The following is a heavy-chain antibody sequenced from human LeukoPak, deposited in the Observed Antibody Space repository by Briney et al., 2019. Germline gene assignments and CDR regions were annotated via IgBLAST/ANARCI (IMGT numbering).Heavy chain of an antibody. V-gene: IGHV3-23*01. D-gene: IGHD3-22*01. CDR3: AKDSLYYYDSKDWFDP. CDR1: GFTFSSYS. CDR2: ISGSGGST. J-gene: IGHJ5*02. Sequence: GGSLRLSCAASGFTFSSYSMNWVRQAPGKGLEWVSAISGSGGSTYYADSVKGRFTISRDNSQNTLYLQMNSLRAEDTAVYYCAKDSLYYYDSKDWFDPWGQGTLVTVSS.